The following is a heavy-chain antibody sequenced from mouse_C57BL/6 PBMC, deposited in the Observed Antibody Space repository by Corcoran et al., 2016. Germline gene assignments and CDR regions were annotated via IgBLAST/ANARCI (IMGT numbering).Heavy chain of an antibody. V-gene: IGHV9-3*01. CDR1: GYTFTTYG. J-gene: IGHJ4*01. CDR3: ARKLRGAMDY. Sequence: QIQLVQSGPELKKPGETVKISCKASGYTFTTYGMSWVKQAPGKGLKWMGWINTYSGVPTYADDFKGRFAFSLETSASTAYLQINNLKNEDTATYFCARKLRGAMDYWGQGTSVTVSS. CDR2: INTYSGVP. D-gene: IGHD1-1*01.